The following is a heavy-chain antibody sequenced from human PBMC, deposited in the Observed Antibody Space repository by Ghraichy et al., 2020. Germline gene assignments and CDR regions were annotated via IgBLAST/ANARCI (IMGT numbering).Heavy chain of an antibody. CDR1: GDSVSSNSAA. J-gene: IGHJ4*02. CDR3: ERHGSSGSYFFDY. Sequence: SCAISGDSVSSNSAAWNWIRQSPSRGLEWLGRTYYRSKWYNDYAVSVKSRITINPDTSKNQFSLQLNSVTPEDTAVYYCERHGSSGSYFFDYWGQGTLVTVLS. D-gene: IGHD1-26*01. V-gene: IGHV6-1*01. CDR2: TYYRSKWYN.